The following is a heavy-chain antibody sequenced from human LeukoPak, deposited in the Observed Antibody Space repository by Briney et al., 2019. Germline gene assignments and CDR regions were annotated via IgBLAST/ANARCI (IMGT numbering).Heavy chain of an antibody. CDR2: ISAYNGNT. V-gene: IGHV1-18*01. J-gene: IGHJ4*02. Sequence: ASVKVSCKASGYTFTSYGISWVRQAPEQGLEWMGWISAYNGNTNYAQKLQGRVTMTTDTSTSTAYMELRSLRSDDTAVYYCARDSGTTGTVLGDYWGQGTLVTVSS. D-gene: IGHD1-1*01. CDR1: GYTFTSYG. CDR3: ARDSGTTGTVLGDY.